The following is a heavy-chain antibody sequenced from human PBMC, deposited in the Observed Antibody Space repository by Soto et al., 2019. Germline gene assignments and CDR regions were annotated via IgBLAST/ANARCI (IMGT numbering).Heavy chain of an antibody. CDR3: ARGGAYYDFWSGPGGPCDP. V-gene: IGHV4-61*01. J-gene: IGHJ5*02. Sequence: PSETLSLTCTVSGGSVSSESHYWSWIRQTPGKGLEWIGYIYYTGSTNYNPSLKGRVTMSVDTSRDQVSLRLSSVTAADTAVYYCARGGAYYDFWSGPGGPCDPWGQGTLGTVSS. CDR1: GGSVSSESHY. CDR2: IYYTGST. D-gene: IGHD3-3*01.